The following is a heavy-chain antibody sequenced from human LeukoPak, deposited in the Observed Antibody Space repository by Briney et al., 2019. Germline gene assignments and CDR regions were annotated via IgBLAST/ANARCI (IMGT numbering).Heavy chain of an antibody. CDR1: GFTFSSYG. D-gene: IGHD6-13*01. CDR3: ARVVTSGIAAAGLNWFDP. Sequence: GGSLRLSCAASGFTFSSYGMHWVSQAPGKGLEWVAVIWYDGSNKYYADSVKGRFTISRDNSKNTLYLQMNSLRAEDTAVYYCARVVTSGIAAAGLNWFDPWGQGTLVTVSS. J-gene: IGHJ5*02. V-gene: IGHV3-33*01. CDR2: IWYDGSNK.